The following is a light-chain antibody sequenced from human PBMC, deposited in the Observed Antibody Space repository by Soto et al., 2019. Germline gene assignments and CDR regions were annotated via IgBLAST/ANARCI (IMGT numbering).Light chain of an antibody. Sequence: DIVMTQSPDSLAVSLGERATINCKSSQSVLYSSNKENYLAWYQQKPGQPPKLLISWASTRESGVPDRFSCRGSGTDFTLTISRLQAEDVAVYCCQQYYSTPLTFGGGTKVEIK. V-gene: IGKV4-1*01. CDR2: WAS. CDR3: QQYYSTPLT. CDR1: QSVLYSSNKENY. J-gene: IGKJ4*01.